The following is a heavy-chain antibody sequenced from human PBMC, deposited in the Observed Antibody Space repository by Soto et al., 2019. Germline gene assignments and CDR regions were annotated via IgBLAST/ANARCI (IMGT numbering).Heavy chain of an antibody. CDR3: ASQNIRIAPAGLPYAPDV. D-gene: IGHD6-13*01. CDR2: IYPGDSDT. Sequence: VESLQISCKGSGYSFTSYWIGWVRQMPGKGLEWMGIIYPGDSDTRYSPSFQGQVTISADKSISTAYLKWSSLTASDTAMYHRASQNIRIAPAGLPYAPDVRDQGTMVTGSS. CDR1: GYSFTSYW. J-gene: IGHJ6*02. V-gene: IGHV5-51*01.